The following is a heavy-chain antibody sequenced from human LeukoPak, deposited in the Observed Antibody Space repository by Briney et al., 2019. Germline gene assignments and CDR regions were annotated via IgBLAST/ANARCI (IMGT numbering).Heavy chain of an antibody. V-gene: IGHV1-2*02. Sequence: RGASVKVSCKASGYTFTGYYMHWVRQAPGQGLEWMGWINPNSGGTNYAQKFQGRVTMTRDTSISTAYMELSRLRSDDTAVYYCARGPFYYGSGGYLWFDPWGQGTLVTVSS. CDR3: ARGPFYYGSGGYLWFDP. D-gene: IGHD3-10*01. CDR2: INPNSGGT. CDR1: GYTFTGYY. J-gene: IGHJ5*02.